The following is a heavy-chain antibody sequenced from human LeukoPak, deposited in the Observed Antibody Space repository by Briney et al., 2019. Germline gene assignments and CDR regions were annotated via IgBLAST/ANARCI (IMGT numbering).Heavy chain of an antibody. CDR3: ARFKNYDYVWGSYEGFDP. CDR2: IRHDGSNK. V-gene: IGHV3-30*02. Sequence: GGSLRLSCAASGFTFSSYGMHWVRQAPGKGLAWVTFIRHDGSNKYYADSVKGRFTISRDNSKNTLHLQMNSLRAEDTAVYYCARFKNYDYVWGSYEGFDPWGQGTLVTVSS. CDR1: GFTFSSYG. D-gene: IGHD3-16*01. J-gene: IGHJ5*02.